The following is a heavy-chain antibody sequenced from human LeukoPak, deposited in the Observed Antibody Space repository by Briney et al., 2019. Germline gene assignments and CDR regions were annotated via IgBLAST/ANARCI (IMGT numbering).Heavy chain of an antibody. V-gene: IGHV3-23*01. Sequence: GGSLRLSCAASGFIFSNCGMSWVRQAPGKGQGWVSSISFSSTHSYYAHSIQDRFTNSRDNSKNMLYLQMSSLRAEDTAVYYCAKTMGAIDHDYWGQGTLVTVSS. D-gene: IGHD1-26*01. J-gene: IGHJ4*02. CDR3: AKTMGAIDHDY. CDR1: GFIFSNCG. CDR2: ISFSSTHS.